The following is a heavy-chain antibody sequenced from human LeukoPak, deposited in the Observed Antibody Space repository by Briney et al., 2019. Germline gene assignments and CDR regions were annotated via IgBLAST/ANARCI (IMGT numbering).Heavy chain of an antibody. CDR1: GFTFSSYA. D-gene: IGHD2-2*02. Sequence: PGGSLRLSCAASGFTFSSYAMSWVRQAPGKGLEWVSAISGSGGSTYYADSVKGRFTISRDNSKNTLYLQMNSLRAEDTAVYYCAKDRGYCSSTSCYTPRWGQGTLVTVSS. V-gene: IGHV3-23*01. CDR3: AKDRGYCSSTSCYTPR. CDR2: ISGSGGST. J-gene: IGHJ4*02.